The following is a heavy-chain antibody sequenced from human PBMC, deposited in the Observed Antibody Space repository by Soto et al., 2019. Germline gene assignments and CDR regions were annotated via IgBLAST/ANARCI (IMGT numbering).Heavy chain of an antibody. J-gene: IGHJ4*02. CDR1: GRSTRSTRLY. CDR3: ARHRPGDYGSGLDY. V-gene: IGHV4-39*01. D-gene: IGHD3-10*01. CDR2: VSNSSSP. Sequence: PPETLSLTCTVSGRSTRSTRLYCAMLRQPPGKGQGEICPVSNSSSPYYDPTLKSRVTISIDTSKKHFSLKVNSVTAADTAVYYCARHRPGDYGSGLDYWGQGIRGT.